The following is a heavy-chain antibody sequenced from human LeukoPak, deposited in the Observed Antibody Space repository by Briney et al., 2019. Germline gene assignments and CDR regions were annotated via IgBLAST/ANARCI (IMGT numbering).Heavy chain of an antibody. D-gene: IGHD2-2*01. CDR1: GYTFTSYG. Sequence: ASVKVSCKASGYTFTSYGISWVRQAPGQGLEWMGWISAYNGNTNYAQKLQGRVTMTTGTSTSTAYMELRSLRSDDTAVYYCARDLVPAAMWLGDYYYYYYMDVWGKGTTVTVSS. V-gene: IGHV1-18*01. J-gene: IGHJ6*03. CDR3: ARDLVPAAMWLGDYYYYYYMDV. CDR2: ISAYNGNT.